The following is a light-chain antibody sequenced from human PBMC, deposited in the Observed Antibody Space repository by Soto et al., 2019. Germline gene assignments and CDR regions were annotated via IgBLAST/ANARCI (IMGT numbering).Light chain of an antibody. Sequence: EIVLTQSPATLSLSPGERATLSCRASQSVSSYLAWYQQKPGQAPRLLIYDASNRATGIPARFSGSGSVTDFTLTISSLEPEDFAVYYCQHRSTWPPITFGQGTRLEIK. CDR2: DAS. V-gene: IGKV3-11*01. CDR3: QHRSTWPPIT. CDR1: QSVSSY. J-gene: IGKJ5*01.